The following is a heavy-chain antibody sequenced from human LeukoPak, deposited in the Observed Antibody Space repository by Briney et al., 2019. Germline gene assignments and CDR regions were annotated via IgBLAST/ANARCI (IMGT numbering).Heavy chain of an antibody. CDR3: ARASFGDSSGYYAYYFDY. Sequence: GASVKVSCKASGYTFTTYGISWVRQAPGQGLEWMGWISAYNGNTNSAQKLQGRVTMTTDTSTSTAYMELRSLRSDDTAVYYCARASFGDSSGYYAYYFDYWGQGTLVTVSS. CDR2: ISAYNGNT. CDR1: GYTFTTYG. D-gene: IGHD3-22*01. J-gene: IGHJ4*02. V-gene: IGHV1-18*01.